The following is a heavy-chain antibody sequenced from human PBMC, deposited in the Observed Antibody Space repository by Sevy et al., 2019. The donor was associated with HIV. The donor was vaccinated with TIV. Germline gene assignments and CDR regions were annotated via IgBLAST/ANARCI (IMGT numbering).Heavy chain of an antibody. CDR2: IGVRGDT. CDR3: ATEGTGEQRAGFDF. V-gene: IGHV3-13*01. D-gene: IGHD7-27*01. Sequence: GGSLRLSCAASGLTFNKYDMHWVRQPTGKGLEWLSGIGVRGDTHYPGAVKGRFTISRENAKNSLYLQMDDLRAGDTAVYYCATEGTGEQRAGFDFWGQRTLVTVSS. J-gene: IGHJ4*02. CDR1: GLTFNKYD.